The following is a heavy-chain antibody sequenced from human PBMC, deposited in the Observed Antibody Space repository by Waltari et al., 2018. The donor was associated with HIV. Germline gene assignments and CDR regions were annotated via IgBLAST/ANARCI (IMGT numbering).Heavy chain of an antibody. D-gene: IGHD3-10*01. CDR1: GYIFTTYS. CDR3: ARDVDRGRGNWFDP. CDR2: INAGNVNT. V-gene: IGHV1-3*01. Sequence: QVQLVQSGAEVKSPGASVKVSCRTSGYIFTTYSMHWVRQAPGQRLEWMGWINAGNVNTKYSQKFQDRVTISRDTSASTVYMELISLRSEDTAVYYCARDVDRGRGNWFDPWGQGTLVTVSS. J-gene: IGHJ5*02.